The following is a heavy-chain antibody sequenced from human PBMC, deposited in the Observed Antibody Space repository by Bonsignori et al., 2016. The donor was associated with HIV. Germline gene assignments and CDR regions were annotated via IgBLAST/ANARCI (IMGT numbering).Heavy chain of an antibody. CDR2: IRGSGTTI. CDR3: SSYYGGSDY. CDR1: GFSFTTYE. V-gene: IGHV3-48*03. J-gene: IGHJ4*02. D-gene: IGHD4-23*01. Sequence: GGSLRLSCVVSGFSFTTYEMNWVRQAPGKGLEWLSYIRGSGTTISYADSVKGRFTISKDNAKKSLYLQMDGLGVEDTAIYYCSSYYGGSDYWGQGTLVTVSS.